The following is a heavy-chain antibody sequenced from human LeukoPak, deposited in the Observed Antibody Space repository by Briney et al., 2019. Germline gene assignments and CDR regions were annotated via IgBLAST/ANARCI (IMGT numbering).Heavy chain of an antibody. CDR1: GGSISSGGYY. V-gene: IGHV4-31*11. CDR3: ARAGIVVVTAIGGAFDI. D-gene: IGHD2-21*02. J-gene: IGHJ3*02. Sequence: RASETLSLTCAVSGGSISSGGYYWSWIRQHPGKGLEWIGYIYYSGSTYYNPSLKSRVTISVDTSKNQFSLKLSSVTAADTAVYYCARAGIVVVTAIGGAFDIWGQGTMVTVSS. CDR2: IYYSGST.